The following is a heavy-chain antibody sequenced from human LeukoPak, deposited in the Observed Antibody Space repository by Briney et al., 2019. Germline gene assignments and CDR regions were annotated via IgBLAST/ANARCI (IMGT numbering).Heavy chain of an antibody. V-gene: IGHV4-59*01. Sequence: PSVTLSLTCTVSGGSISSYYWSWIRQPPGKGLEWIGYIYYSGSTNYNPSLKSRVTISVDTSKNQFSLKLSSVTAADTAVYYCARVTEYAFDIWGQGTMVTVSS. CDR3: ARVTEYAFDI. J-gene: IGHJ3*02. CDR1: GGSISSYY. D-gene: IGHD3-10*01. CDR2: IYYSGST.